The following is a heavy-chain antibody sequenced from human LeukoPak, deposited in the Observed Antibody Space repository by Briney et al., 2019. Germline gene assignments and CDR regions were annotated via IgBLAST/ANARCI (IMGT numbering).Heavy chain of an antibody. J-gene: IGHJ3*02. Sequence: GGSLRLSCAASGFTFSRYGIHWVRQAPGKALEWVAVISYDGSTKYYADSVRGRFTISRDNSKNTLYLQLNNLRAEDTAVYYCAKDFGELLYGDSFDIWGQGTMVTVSS. CDR1: GFTFSRYG. D-gene: IGHD3-10*01. CDR2: ISYDGSTK. V-gene: IGHV3-30*18. CDR3: AKDFGELLYGDSFDI.